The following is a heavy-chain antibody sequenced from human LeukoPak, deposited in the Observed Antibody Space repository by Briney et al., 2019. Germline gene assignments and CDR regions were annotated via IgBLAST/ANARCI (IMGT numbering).Heavy chain of an antibody. D-gene: IGHD6-13*01. Sequence: PGGSLRLSSAASGFTFSSYSMNWVRQAPGKGLEWVSSISSSSSYIYYADSVKGRFTISRDNAKNSLYLQMNSLRAEDTAVYYCARLAAAGQDYWGQGTLVTVSS. CDR2: ISSSSSYI. CDR1: GFTFSSYS. CDR3: ARLAAAGQDY. J-gene: IGHJ4*02. V-gene: IGHV3-21*01.